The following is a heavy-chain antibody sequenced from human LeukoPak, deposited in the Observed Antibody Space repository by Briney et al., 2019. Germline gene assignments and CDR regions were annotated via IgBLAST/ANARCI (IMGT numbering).Heavy chain of an antibody. CDR1: GFTFSIYG. D-gene: IGHD5-12*01. CDR2: ISYDGSNK. CDR3: AKDPGAGSGYGVWYDATQNWFDP. V-gene: IGHV3-30*18. J-gene: IGHJ5*02. Sequence: PGGSLRLSCAASGFTFSIYGMHWVRQAPGKGLEWVAVISYDGSNKYYADSVKGRFTISRDNSKNTLYLQMNSLRAEDTAVYYCAKDPGAGSGYGVWYDATQNWFDPWGQGTLVTVSS.